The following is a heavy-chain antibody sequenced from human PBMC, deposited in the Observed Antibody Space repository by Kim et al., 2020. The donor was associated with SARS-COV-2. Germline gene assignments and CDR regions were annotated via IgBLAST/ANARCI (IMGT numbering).Heavy chain of an antibody. V-gene: IGHV3-33*01. CDR3: ARDPGSGWYPPDS. CDR2: IWNDGVNK. J-gene: IGHJ4*02. D-gene: IGHD6-19*01. Sequence: GGSLRLSCAASGFTFKHHGMHWVRQAPGKGLEWVAVIWNDGVNKYYVDSVRGRFTISRDNPENTVYLQMDSLRADDTALYYCARDPGSGWYPPDSWGQGT. CDR1: GFTFKHHG.